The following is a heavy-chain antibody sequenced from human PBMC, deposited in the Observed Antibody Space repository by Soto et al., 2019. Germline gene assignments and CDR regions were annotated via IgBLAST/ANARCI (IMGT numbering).Heavy chain of an antibody. V-gene: IGHV4-31*02. D-gene: IGHD4-17*01. CDR3: ARAIAVTTPWFDP. J-gene: IGHJ5*02. Sequence: VQLRESGPGLVKPSQTLSLTCTVSGGSISSGDYYWSWIRQHPGKDLEWIGFTDYSGSTYYNPSRRSRLTIAGDTSKNQFSLRLNAVTAADSAVYYWARAIAVTTPWFDPWGQGTLVTVSS. CDR1: GGSISSGDYY. CDR2: TDYSGST.